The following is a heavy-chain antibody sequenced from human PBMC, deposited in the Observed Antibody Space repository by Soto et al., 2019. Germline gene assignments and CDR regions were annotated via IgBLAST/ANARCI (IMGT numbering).Heavy chain of an antibody. J-gene: IGHJ4*02. CDR3: AKKLGGNNHLDY. V-gene: IGHV3-23*01. D-gene: IGHD7-27*01. CDR2: ISDSGTHT. Sequence: EVLLLESGGGLVQPGGSLRLSCAASGFTFSSYDVTWVRQAPGKGLEWVSSISDSGTHTNYADSVKGRFTISRDNSKNTLYLQMNSLRAEDTAVYYCAKKLGGNNHLDYWGQGTLVTVSS. CDR1: GFTFSSYD.